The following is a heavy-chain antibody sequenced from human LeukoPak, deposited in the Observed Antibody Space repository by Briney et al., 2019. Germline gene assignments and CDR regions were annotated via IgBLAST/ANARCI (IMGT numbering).Heavy chain of an antibody. CDR3: ARLSKSIVGAPAYFDY. Sequence: KPSETLSLTCTVSGGSISSSSYYWGWIRQPPGKGLEWIGSIYYSGSTYYNPSLKSRVTISVDTSKNQFSLKLSSVTAADTAVYYCARLSKSIVGAPAYFDYWGQGTLVTVSS. CDR2: IYYSGST. D-gene: IGHD1-26*01. V-gene: IGHV4-39*01. J-gene: IGHJ4*02. CDR1: GGSISSSSYY.